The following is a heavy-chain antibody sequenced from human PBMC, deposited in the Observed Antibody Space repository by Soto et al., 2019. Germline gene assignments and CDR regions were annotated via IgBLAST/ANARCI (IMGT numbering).Heavy chain of an antibody. CDR1: GGSISPYY. CDR2: IFYRGST. CDR3: ARAVSAMAPSDI. J-gene: IGHJ3*02. D-gene: IGHD5-18*01. Sequence: QVQLQESGPGLVKTSETLSLTCTVSGGSISPYYWSWFRQSPGKGLEWIGYIFYRGSTNYNPSLKKLVPISVDMSKNQFSLKLSSVTAADTAVYSCARAVSAMAPSDIWGRGTMVTVSS. V-gene: IGHV4-59*01.